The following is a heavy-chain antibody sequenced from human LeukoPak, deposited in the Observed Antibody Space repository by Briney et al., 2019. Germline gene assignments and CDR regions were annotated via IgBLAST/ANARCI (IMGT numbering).Heavy chain of an antibody. Sequence: KASETLSLTCTVSGGSISSYYWSWIRQPAGKGLEWIGRIYTSGSTNYNPSLKSRVTMSVDTSKNQFSLKLSSVTAADTAVYYCARDLISNVDYYYYMDVWGKGTTVTISS. V-gene: IGHV4-4*07. D-gene: IGHD2-21*01. CDR3: ARDLISNVDYYYYMDV. CDR2: IYTSGST. CDR1: GGSISSYY. J-gene: IGHJ6*03.